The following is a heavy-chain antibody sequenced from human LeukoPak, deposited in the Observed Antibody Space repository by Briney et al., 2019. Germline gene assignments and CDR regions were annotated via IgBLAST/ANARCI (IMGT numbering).Heavy chain of an antibody. Sequence: PSETLSLTCAGYGGSFSGYYWSGIRQPPAKGVEWMGEINQSGSTNYNPSLKSRVTISVDTSKNQFSLKLSSVTAADTAVYYCARGRQAYYYGSGSYNYWGQGTLVTVSS. CDR3: ARGRQAYYYGSGSYNY. D-gene: IGHD3-10*01. V-gene: IGHV4-34*01. CDR2: INQSGST. J-gene: IGHJ4*02. CDR1: GGSFSGYY.